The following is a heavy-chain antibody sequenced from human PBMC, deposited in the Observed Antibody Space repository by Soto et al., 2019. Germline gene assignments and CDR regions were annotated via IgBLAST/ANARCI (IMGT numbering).Heavy chain of an antibody. CDR2: VGWNSDTT. V-gene: IGHV3-9*01. D-gene: IGHD5-12*01. CDR1: GFTFDDFG. CDR3: VKDMGTEGYGYPPLGGGVER. Sequence: EEQLEESGGDLVQPGRSLRLSCLASGFTFDDFGMHWVRQLPGTGLEWVSSVGWNSDTTGYADSVQGRFIISRDNAKNSLGPQRNLLRVEDTALYYCVKDMGTEGYGYPPLGGGVERWGRGTPVNVSA. J-gene: IGHJ2*01.